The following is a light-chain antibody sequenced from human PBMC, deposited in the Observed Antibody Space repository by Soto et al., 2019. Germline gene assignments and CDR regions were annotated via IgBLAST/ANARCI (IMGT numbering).Light chain of an antibody. V-gene: IGLV2-14*03. CDR2: DVT. CDR1: SRDIVAYDY. Sequence: QSALTQPASVSGSPGQLITISCTGTSRDIVAYDYVSWYQQHPGQAPRLIIYDVTERPSGISDRFSGSRSGNTASLTISGLRPEDEADYYCSSKRDKNTVLFAGGTQLTVL. CDR3: SSKRDKNTVL. J-gene: IGLJ2*01.